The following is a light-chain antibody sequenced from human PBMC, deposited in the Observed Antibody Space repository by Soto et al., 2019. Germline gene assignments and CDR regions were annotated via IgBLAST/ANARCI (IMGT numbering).Light chain of an antibody. CDR3: MQALQTPIT. CDR2: LGS. Sequence: DFVMSQSPLSLPVTLGEPASISCRSGQSLQHRNGYNYLAWYLQKPGQSPRLLIYLGSLRASGVPDRFRGSGSGTDFTLKISRVEAEDVGVYYCMQALQTPITFGPGTRLEIE. V-gene: IGKV2-28*01. J-gene: IGKJ5*01. CDR1: QSLQHRNGYNY.